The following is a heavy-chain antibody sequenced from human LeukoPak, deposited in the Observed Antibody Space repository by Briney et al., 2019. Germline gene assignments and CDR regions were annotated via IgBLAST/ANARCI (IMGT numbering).Heavy chain of an antibody. Sequence: GGSLRLSCAASGFTFDDYGMRWVRQAPGKGLEWVSGINWNGGSTGYADSVKGRFTISRDNAKNSLYLQMNSLRAEDTALYYCARGYGYSSGWYDGYFDYWGQGPLVTVSS. CDR1: GFTFDDYG. D-gene: IGHD6-19*01. CDR2: INWNGGST. CDR3: ARGYGYSSGWYDGYFDY. J-gene: IGHJ4*02. V-gene: IGHV3-20*04.